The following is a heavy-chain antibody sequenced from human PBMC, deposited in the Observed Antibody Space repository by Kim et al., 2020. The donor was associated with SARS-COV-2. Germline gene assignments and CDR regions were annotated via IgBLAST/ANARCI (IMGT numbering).Heavy chain of an antibody. V-gene: IGHV4-31*03. Sequence: SETLSLTCTVYGGSISSGGYYWSWHPPHPGQGLEWIGYLYYSGNNNYNPSLKSSVTISGDTYKNQFSLRLISVTAADRCVYYCARYESGYSYDYRMDVWGQGTTVTVSS. CDR3: ARYESGYSYDYRMDV. CDR2: LYYSGNN. CDR1: GGSISSGGYY. J-gene: IGHJ6*02. D-gene: IGHD5-18*01.